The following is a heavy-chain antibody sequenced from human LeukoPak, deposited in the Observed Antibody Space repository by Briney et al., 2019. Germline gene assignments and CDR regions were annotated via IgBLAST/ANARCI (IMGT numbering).Heavy chain of an antibody. V-gene: IGHV4-59*01. Sequence: SETLSLTCTVSGGSISSYYWSWIRQPPGKGLEWIGYIYYSGSTNNNPSLKSRLTISIDTSKNQFSLKLSSVTAADTAVYYCARNYASGNYFDFYYYNMDVWGQGTTVTVSS. CDR1: GGSISSYY. CDR2: IYYSGST. CDR3: ARNYASGNYFDFYYYNMDV. J-gene: IGHJ6*02. D-gene: IGHD3-10*01.